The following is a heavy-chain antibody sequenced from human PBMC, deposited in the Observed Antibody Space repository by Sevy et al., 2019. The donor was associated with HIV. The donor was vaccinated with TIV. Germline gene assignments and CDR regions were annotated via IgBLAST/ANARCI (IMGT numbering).Heavy chain of an antibody. V-gene: IGHV1-2*06. J-gene: IGHJ6*02. Sequence: ASVKVSCKASGYTFTAYYIHWVRQAPGQGLEWMGRIHPKRGVTNYAQKFQGRVTMTRDTSMSTAYMGLTRLTSDDTAVYYCAREESGDSSAYYYFYYGMDAWGQGTTVTVSS. CDR1: GYTFTAYY. CDR3: AREESGDSSAYYYFYYGMDA. CDR2: IHPKRGVT. D-gene: IGHD3-22*01.